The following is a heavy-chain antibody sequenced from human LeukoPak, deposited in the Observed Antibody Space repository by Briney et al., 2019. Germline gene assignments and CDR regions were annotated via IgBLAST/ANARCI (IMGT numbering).Heavy chain of an antibody. Sequence: PSETLSLTCTVSGGSISSYYWSWIRQPPGKGLEWIGYIYYSGSTNYNPSLKSRVTISVDTSKNQFSLKLSSVTAADTAVYYCAKSRRGPGIDAFDIWGQGTMVTVSS. J-gene: IGHJ3*02. CDR2: IYYSGST. CDR1: GGSISSYY. D-gene: IGHD2-2*01. V-gene: IGHV4-59*08. CDR3: AKSRRGPGIDAFDI.